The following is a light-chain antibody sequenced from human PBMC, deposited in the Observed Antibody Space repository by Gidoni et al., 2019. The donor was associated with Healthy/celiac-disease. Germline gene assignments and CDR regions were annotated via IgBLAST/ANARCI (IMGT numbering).Light chain of an antibody. V-gene: IGKV1-33*01. CDR2: DAS. Sequence: DIQIPQSPSSLSASVGDRVTITSRASQDITNYLNWYQQKPGKAPKLLIYDASNLETGVPSRFSGSGSGTDFTFTISSLQPEDIATYYCQQYDNLPYTFGQRTKLE. J-gene: IGKJ2*01. CDR1: QDITNY. CDR3: QQYDNLPYT.